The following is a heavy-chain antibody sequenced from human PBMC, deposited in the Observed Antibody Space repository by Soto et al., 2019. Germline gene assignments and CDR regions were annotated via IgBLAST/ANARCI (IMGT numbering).Heavy chain of an antibody. CDR2: IGIGGDT. Sequence: EVQLLESGGGLVQPGGSLRLSCAASGFAFSSYAMSWVRQAPGKGLEWVSSIGIGGDTYYEDSVKGRFAISRDNSKNTLFLEMSGLRAEDTALYYCGTVTTHSVFDIWGHATVVTVSS. CDR1: GFAFSSYA. J-gene: IGHJ3*02. CDR3: GTVTTHSVFDI. D-gene: IGHD1-1*01. V-gene: IGHV3-23*01.